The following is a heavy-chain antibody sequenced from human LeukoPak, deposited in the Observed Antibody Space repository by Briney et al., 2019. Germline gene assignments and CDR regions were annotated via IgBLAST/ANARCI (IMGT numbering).Heavy chain of an antibody. CDR3: ARDGPYSSSWYYFDY. Sequence: GGSLRLSCAASGFTFSDYYMSWIRQAPGKGLEWVANIKQDGSEKYYVDSVKGRFTISRDNAKNSLYLQMNSLRAEDTAVYYCARDGPYSSSWYYFDYWGQGTLVTVSS. CDR1: GFTFSDYY. J-gene: IGHJ4*02. CDR2: IKQDGSEK. V-gene: IGHV3-7*01. D-gene: IGHD6-13*01.